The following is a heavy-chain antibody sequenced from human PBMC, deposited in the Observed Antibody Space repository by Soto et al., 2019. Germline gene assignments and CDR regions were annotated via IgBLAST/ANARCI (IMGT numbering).Heavy chain of an antibody. CDR2: INAGNGNT. Sequence: GASVKVSCKASGYTFTSYAMHWVRQAPGQRLEWMGWINAGNGNTKYSQKFQGRVTITRDTSASTAYMELSSLRSEDTAVYYCARDFKYSRGWYPSVERWGQGTLVTVSS. J-gene: IGHJ4*02. CDR1: GYTFTSYA. CDR3: ARDFKYSRGWYPSVER. D-gene: IGHD6-19*01. V-gene: IGHV1-3*01.